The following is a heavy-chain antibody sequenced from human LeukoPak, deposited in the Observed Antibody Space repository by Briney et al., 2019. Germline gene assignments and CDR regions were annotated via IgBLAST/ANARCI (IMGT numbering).Heavy chain of an antibody. D-gene: IGHD2-2*02. CDR1: GFTFSSYW. V-gene: IGHV3-7*01. Sequence: GGSLRPSCAASGFTFSSYWMSWVRQAPGKGLEWVANIKQGGSEKYYVDSVKGRFTISRDNAKNSLYLQMNSLRAEDTAVYYCARGSRYCSSTSCYNYYYYYMDVWGKGTTVTVSS. CDR3: ARGSRYCSSTSCYNYYYYYMDV. CDR2: IKQGGSEK. J-gene: IGHJ6*03.